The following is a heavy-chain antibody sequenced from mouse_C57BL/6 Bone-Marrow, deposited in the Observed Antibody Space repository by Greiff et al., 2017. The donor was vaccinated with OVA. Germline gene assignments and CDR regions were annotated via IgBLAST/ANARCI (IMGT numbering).Heavy chain of an antibody. CDR1: GYSFTGYY. D-gene: IGHD1-1*01. V-gene: IGHV1-42*01. CDR3: ARRGPLTTVVATGDY. CDR2: INPSTGGT. Sequence: EVQLQQSGPELVKPGASVKISCKASGYSFTGYYMNWVKQSPEKSLEWIGEINPSTGGTTYNQKFKAKATLTVDKSSSTAYMQLKSLTSEDSAVYYCARRGPLTTVVATGDYWGQGTTLTVSS. J-gene: IGHJ2*01.